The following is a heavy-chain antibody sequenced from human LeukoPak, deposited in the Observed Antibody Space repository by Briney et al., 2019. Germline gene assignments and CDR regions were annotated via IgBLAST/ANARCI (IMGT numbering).Heavy chain of an antibody. Sequence: GGSLRLSCAASGFTFSSYAMSWVRQAPGKGLEWVSAISGSGGSTYYADSVKGRFTISRDNSKNTLYLQMNSLRAEDTAVYYCAKDSQTGTTGYYYYGMDVWGQGTTVTVSS. D-gene: IGHD1-1*01. J-gene: IGHJ6*02. CDR3: AKDSQTGTTGYYYYGMDV. CDR1: GFTFSSYA. CDR2: ISGSGGST. V-gene: IGHV3-23*01.